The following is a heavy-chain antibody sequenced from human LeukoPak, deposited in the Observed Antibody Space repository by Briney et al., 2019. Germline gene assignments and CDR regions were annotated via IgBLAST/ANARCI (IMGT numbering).Heavy chain of an antibody. CDR2: IKQDGSDK. V-gene: IGHV3-7*03. J-gene: IGHJ3*01. D-gene: IGHD3-22*01. CDR3: ARDAGYYYDSSGPAL. CDR1: GFTFSDYW. Sequence: GGSLRLSCAASGFTFSDYWMTWVRQAPGKGLEWVANIKQDGSDKYYLDAVKGRFTISKDNTKNSLYLQMNSLRAGDTAVYYCARDAGYYYDSSGPALWGQGTKVTVSS.